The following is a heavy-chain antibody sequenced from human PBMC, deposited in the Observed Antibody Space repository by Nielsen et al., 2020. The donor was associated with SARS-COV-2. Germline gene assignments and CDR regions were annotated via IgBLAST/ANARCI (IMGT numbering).Heavy chain of an antibody. V-gene: IGHV1-2*06. CDR2: INPNSGGT. D-gene: IGHD5-12*01. CDR3: ATGLQIGIVATIRAFDFDY. Sequence: WVRQAPGQGLEWMGRINPNSGGTNYAQKFQERVTITRDMSTSTAYMELSSLRSEDTAVYYCATGLQIGIVATIRAFDFDYWGQGTLVTVSS. J-gene: IGHJ4*02.